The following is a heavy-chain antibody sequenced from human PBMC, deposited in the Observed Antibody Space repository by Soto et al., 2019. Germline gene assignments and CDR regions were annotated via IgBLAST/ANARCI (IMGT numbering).Heavy chain of an antibody. J-gene: IGHJ5*02. Sequence: EASVKVSCKASGYTFTSYGISWVRQAPGQGLEWMGWISAYNGNTNYAQKLQGRVTMTTDTSTSTAYMELRSLRSDDTAVYYCAREGITGTTGNWFDPWGQGTLVTVSS. V-gene: IGHV1-18*01. CDR3: AREGITGTTGNWFDP. D-gene: IGHD1-20*01. CDR1: GYTFTSYG. CDR2: ISAYNGNT.